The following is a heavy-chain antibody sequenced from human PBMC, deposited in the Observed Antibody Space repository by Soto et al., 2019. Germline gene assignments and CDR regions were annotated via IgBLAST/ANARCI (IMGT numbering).Heavy chain of an antibody. CDR3: AGPGYSSQDY. Sequence: EVQLLESGGGLVQPGGSLRLSCAASGFTFSSFALSWVRKAPGKGLEWVSAISGSGDGTDYADSVKGRFTISRDNSKNTLYLQMNSLRAEDTAVYYCAGPGYSSQDYWGQGALVTVSS. CDR1: GFTFSSFA. V-gene: IGHV3-23*01. J-gene: IGHJ4*02. CDR2: ISGSGDGT. D-gene: IGHD5-18*01.